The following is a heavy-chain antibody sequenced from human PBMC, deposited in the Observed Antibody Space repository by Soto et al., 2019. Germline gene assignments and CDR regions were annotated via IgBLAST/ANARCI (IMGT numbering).Heavy chain of an antibody. CDR1: GFTFSSYS. CDR2: ISSSGSYI. V-gene: IGHV3-21*01. J-gene: IGHJ1*01. CDR3: AREGSSVGFFQH. D-gene: IGHD6-19*01. Sequence: GSLRLSCAASGFTFSSYSMNWVRQAPGKGLEWVSSISSSGSYIYYADSVKGRFTISRDNAKNSLYLQMNSLRAEDTAVYYCAREGSSVGFFQHWGQGTLVTVSS.